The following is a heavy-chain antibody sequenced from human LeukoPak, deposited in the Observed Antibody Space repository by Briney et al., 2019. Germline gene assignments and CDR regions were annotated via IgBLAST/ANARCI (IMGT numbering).Heavy chain of an antibody. Sequence: GGSLRLSCAASGFTVSSNYMNWVRQAPGKGLEWVSITYRGYSTYYADSVKGRFTISRDNSKNTLYLEMNSLRAEDTAVYYCASNSPSGSFFDYWGQGTLVTVSS. D-gene: IGHD3-10*01. V-gene: IGHV3-53*01. CDR2: TYRGYST. CDR1: GFTVSSNY. J-gene: IGHJ4*02. CDR3: ASNSPSGSFFDY.